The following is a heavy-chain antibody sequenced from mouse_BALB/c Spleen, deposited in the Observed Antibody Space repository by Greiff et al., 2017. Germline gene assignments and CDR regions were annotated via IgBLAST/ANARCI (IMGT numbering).Heavy chain of an antibody. Sequence: EVQRVESGGGLVKPGGSLKLSCAASGFTFSDYYMYWVRQTPEKRLEWVATISDGGSYTYYPDSVKGRFTISRDNAKNNLYLQMSSLKSEDTAMYYCATGTRGLAYWGQGTLVTVSA. CDR3: ATGTRGLAY. CDR2: ISDGGSYT. D-gene: IGHD4-1*01. V-gene: IGHV5-4*02. CDR1: GFTFSDYY. J-gene: IGHJ3*01.